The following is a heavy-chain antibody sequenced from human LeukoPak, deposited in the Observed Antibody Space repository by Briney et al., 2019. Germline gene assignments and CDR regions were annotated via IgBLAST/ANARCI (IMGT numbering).Heavy chain of an antibody. Sequence: GGSLRLSCAASGFTFSSYSMNWVRQAPGKGLEWASSISSSSSYIYYADSVKGRFTISRDNAKNSLYLQMNSLRAEDTAVYYCARDGYYYGSGSYYHRPYYFDYWGQGTLVTVSS. J-gene: IGHJ4*02. CDR1: GFTFSSYS. V-gene: IGHV3-21*01. CDR3: ARDGYYYGSGSYYHRPYYFDY. CDR2: ISSSSSYI. D-gene: IGHD3-10*01.